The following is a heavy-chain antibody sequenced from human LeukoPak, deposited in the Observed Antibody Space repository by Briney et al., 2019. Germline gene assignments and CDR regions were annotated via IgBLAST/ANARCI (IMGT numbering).Heavy chain of an antibody. V-gene: IGHV4-59*01. D-gene: IGHD4-23*01. Sequence: SETLSLTCTVSGGSINNYYWSWIRQPPGKGLEWIGYVYYSGSTNYNPSLKSRVTISLDTSKNQFSLKLSSVTAADTAVYYCARGRYGGNREYYFDYWGQGTLVTVSS. CDR1: GGSINNYY. J-gene: IGHJ4*02. CDR2: VYYSGST. CDR3: ARGRYGGNREYYFDY.